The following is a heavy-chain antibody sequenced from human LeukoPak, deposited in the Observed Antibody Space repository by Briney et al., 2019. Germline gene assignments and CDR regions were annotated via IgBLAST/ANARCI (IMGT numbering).Heavy chain of an antibody. J-gene: IGHJ3*02. CDR3: ARRRYCGGDCYDRAFDI. D-gene: IGHD2-21*02. CDR1: GYSFNSYW. Sequence: GESLKISCKGSGYSFNSYWIGWVRQMPGKGLEWMGIIYPGDSDTRYSPSFQGQVTISADKSISTAYLQWSSLKASDTAMYYCARRRYCGGDCYDRAFDIWGQGTMVTVSS. V-gene: IGHV5-51*01. CDR2: IYPGDSDT.